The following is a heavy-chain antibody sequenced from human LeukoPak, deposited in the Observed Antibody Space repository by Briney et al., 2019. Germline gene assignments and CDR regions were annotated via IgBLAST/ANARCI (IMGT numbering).Heavy chain of an antibody. J-gene: IGHJ4*02. V-gene: IGHV3-21*01. D-gene: IGHD3-22*01. CDR3: ARDMGYYYDSSGLDFDY. CDR2: ISSSSSYI. CDR1: GFTFSSYG. Sequence: PGGSLRLSCAASGFTFSSYGMNWVRQAPGKGLEWVSSISSSSSYIYYADSVKGRFTISRDNAKNSLYLQMNSLRAEDTAVYYCARDMGYYYDSSGLDFDYWGPGTLVTVSS.